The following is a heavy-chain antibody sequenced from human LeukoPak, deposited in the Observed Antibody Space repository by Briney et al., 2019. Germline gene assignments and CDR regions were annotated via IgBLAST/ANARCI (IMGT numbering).Heavy chain of an antibody. CDR2: FYIGRST. CDR3: AREKGQGGSSGVYRSHMDV. Sequence: SETLFLTCTVSGGSIRGHRWSWIRQPPGKGLEWIGDFYIGRSTNYNRSLKSRVIISVDTSKGQLSLKVNSVTAADTAVYYCAREKGQGGSSGVYRSHMDVWGKGTTVLVPS. J-gene: IGHJ6*03. D-gene: IGHD6-6*01. CDR1: GGSIRGHR. V-gene: IGHV4-59*11.